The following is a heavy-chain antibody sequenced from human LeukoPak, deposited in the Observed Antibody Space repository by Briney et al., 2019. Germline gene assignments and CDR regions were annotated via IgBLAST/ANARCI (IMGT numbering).Heavy chain of an antibody. CDR2: KYYSGST. J-gene: IGHJ4*02. CDR1: GGSMTTRNYY. D-gene: IGHD5-18*01. CDR3: ARGGYSYGYFPLYYFDY. Sequence: SETLSLTCTVSGGSMTTRNYYWGWIRQSPGKGLEWIGHKYYSGSTYYNPSLKGRVSISVDTTIYQFSLKLSSVTAADTAVYYCARGGYSYGYFPLYYFDYWGQGTLVTVSS. V-gene: IGHV4-39*07.